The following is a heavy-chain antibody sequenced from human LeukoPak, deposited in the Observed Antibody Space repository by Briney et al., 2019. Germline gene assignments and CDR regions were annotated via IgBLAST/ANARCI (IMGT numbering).Heavy chain of an antibody. CDR2: IKSDGSAT. D-gene: IGHD6-19*01. CDR3: AKDSGCGY. CDR1: GFTFRTYW. J-gene: IGHJ4*02. V-gene: IGHV3-74*01. Sequence: GGSLRLSCAASGFTFRTYWMHWVRQAPGKGLVWVSHIKSDGSATTYADSVKGRFTISRDNAKNSLYLQMNSLRDEDTAVYYCAKDSGCGYWGQGTLVTVSS.